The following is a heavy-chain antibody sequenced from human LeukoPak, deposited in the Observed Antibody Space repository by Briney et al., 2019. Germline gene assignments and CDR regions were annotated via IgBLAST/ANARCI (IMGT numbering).Heavy chain of an antibody. J-gene: IGHJ5*02. CDR3: ARGCSSTSCYMGNWFDP. V-gene: IGHV4-59*01. CDR1: GGSISSYY. CDR2: IYYSGST. D-gene: IGHD2-2*02. Sequence: KASETLSLTCTVSGGSISSYYWSWIRQPPGKGLEWIGYIYYSGSTNYNPSLKSRVTISVDTSKNQFSLKLSSVTAADTAVYYCARGCSSTSCYMGNWFDPWGQGTLVTVSS.